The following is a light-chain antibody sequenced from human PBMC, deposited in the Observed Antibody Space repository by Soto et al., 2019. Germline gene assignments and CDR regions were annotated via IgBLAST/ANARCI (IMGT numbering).Light chain of an antibody. CDR1: SSDVGGYNY. CDR3: CSYAGSYTL. J-gene: IGLJ2*01. Sequence: QSALTQPRSVSGSPGQSVTISCTGTSSDVGGYNYVSWYQQHPGKAPKLMIYDVSKRPSGVPDRFSGSKSGNTASLTISGLQAEDEADYYCCSYAGSYTLFGVGTKLTVL. V-gene: IGLV2-11*01. CDR2: DVS.